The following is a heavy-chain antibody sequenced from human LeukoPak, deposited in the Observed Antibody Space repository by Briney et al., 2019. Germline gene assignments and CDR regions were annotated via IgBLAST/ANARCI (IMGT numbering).Heavy chain of an antibody. V-gene: IGHV1-69*08. CDR1: GGTFRSRI. CDR3: TRVNLRGSQYNWFDP. Sequence: SVKVSCKTSGGTFRSRIFGWVRQAPGQGLEWMGRITPIINSAKYAQKFRDRLTITADTSTGTAYMELSSLTPEDTALYYCTRVNLRGSQYNWFDPWGQGTLVIVSS. D-gene: IGHD1-26*01. J-gene: IGHJ5*02. CDR2: ITPIINSA.